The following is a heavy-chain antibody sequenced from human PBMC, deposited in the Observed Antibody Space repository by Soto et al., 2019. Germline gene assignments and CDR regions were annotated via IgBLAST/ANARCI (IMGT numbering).Heavy chain of an antibody. D-gene: IGHD6-13*01. CDR1: GYTFISCG. V-gene: IGHV1-18*01. CDR2: ISAYNGNT. CDR3: ARAWAAAGPFDY. J-gene: IGHJ4*01. Sequence: ASVRVSGKASGYTFISCGISWVRQAPGQVLECRVWISAYNGNTNYXXKVQVRVXXTADTSRSIAXMELRSLRSDDTAVYYCARAWAAAGPFDYXX.